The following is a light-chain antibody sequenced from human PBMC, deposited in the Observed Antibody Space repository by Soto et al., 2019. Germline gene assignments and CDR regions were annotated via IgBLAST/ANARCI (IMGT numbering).Light chain of an antibody. CDR3: QSADSSGTYVV. CDR2: KDR. Sequence: SYELTQPPSVSVSPGQTARITCSGDALANQFTSWYRQKPGQAPLLVIYKDRERSSGIPERFSGSSSGTTVTLTISGVQAEDEADYYCQSADSSGTYVVFGGGTEVTVL. CDR1: ALANQF. J-gene: IGLJ3*02. V-gene: IGLV3-25*03.